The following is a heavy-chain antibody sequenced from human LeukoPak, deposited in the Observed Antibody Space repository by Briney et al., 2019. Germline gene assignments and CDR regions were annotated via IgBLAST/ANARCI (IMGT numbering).Heavy chain of an antibody. CDR1: GYTFTSYA. CDR3: ARDPLKDSSGWYWVDY. D-gene: IGHD6-19*01. J-gene: IGHJ4*02. CDR2: INTNTGNP. V-gene: IGHV7-4-1*02. Sequence: ASVTVSCKASGYTFTSYAMNWVRQAPGQGLEWMGWINTNTGNPTYAQGFTGRFVFSLDTSVSTAYLQISSLKAEDTAVYYCARDPLKDSSGWYWVDYWGQGTLVTVSS.